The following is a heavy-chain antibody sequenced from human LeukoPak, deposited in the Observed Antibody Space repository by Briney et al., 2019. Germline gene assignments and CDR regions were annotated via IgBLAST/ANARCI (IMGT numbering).Heavy chain of an antibody. CDR2: IYHSGST. J-gene: IGHJ5*02. CDR1: GGSISSGGYS. Sequence: PSETLSLTCAVSGGSISSGGYSWSWIRQPPGKGLEWVGYIYHSGSTYYNPSLKSRVTISVDRSKNQFSLKLSSVTAADTAVYYCARGSYDFWWWYNWFDPWGQGTLVTVSS. V-gene: IGHV4-30-2*01. D-gene: IGHD3-3*01. CDR3: ARGSYDFWWWYNWFDP.